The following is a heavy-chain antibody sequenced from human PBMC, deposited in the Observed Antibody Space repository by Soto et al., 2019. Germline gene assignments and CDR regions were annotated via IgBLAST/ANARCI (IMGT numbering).Heavy chain of an antibody. Sequence: VQLVESGGGVVQPGRSLRLSCAASGFTFSDYAMHWVRQAPGKGLEWVAVVSHDGRNTHYADSVKGRFTISRDSSKXXVXXXXXXXXXXDXAXYYCAKXGRQWLVTSDFNYWGQGALVTVSS. CDR3: AKXGRQWLVTSDFNY. CDR2: VSHDGRNT. J-gene: IGHJ4*02. D-gene: IGHD6-19*01. V-gene: IGHV3-30*03. CDR1: GFTFSDYA.